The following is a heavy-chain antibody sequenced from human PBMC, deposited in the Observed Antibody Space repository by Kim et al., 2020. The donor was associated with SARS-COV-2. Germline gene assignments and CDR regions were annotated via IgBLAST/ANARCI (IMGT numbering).Heavy chain of an antibody. J-gene: IGHJ4*02. CDR2: K. CDR3: AHSFRTAPHDY. V-gene: IGHV2-5*01. Sequence: KRYSPALKSRLTITKDTAKNQVVLTMTNMDPVDTATYYCAHSFRTAPHDYWGQGTLVTVSS. D-gene: IGHD5-18*01.